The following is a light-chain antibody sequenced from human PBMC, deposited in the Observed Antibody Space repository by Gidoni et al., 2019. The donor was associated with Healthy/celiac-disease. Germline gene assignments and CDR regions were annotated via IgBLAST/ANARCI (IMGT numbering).Light chain of an antibody. J-gene: IGKJ3*01. Sequence: DIVMTQSPLSLPVTPGEPASISCRSSQSLLHSNGYNYLDWYLQKPGQSPQLLIYLGSNRASGVPDRFSDRGSGTDFTLKISRVEAEDVGVDYCMQALQIFHTFGPGTKVDIK. CDR2: LGS. CDR3: MQALQIFHT. CDR1: QSLLHSNGYNY. V-gene: IGKV2-28*01.